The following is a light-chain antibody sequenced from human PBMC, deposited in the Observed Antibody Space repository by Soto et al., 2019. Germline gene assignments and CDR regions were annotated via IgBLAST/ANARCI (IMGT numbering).Light chain of an antibody. V-gene: IGKV1-5*01. J-gene: IGKJ4*01. CDR1: QAISGY. Sequence: DIQMTQSPSTLSASVADRVTIACRASQAISGYLAWYQRKPGKAPKLLIYDAANLQTGVSSRFSESGSGTEFTLPINSLQLDAFATCFIQQYSSYSLNFGGGTKVEIK. CDR2: DAA. CDR3: QQYSSYSLN.